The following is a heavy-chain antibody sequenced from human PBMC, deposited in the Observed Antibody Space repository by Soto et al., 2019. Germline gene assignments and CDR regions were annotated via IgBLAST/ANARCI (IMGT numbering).Heavy chain of an antibody. CDR3: ARGASDY. CDR1: GFTFSDHY. Sequence: LRLSCAASGFTFSDHYMDWVRQAPGKGLEWVGRTRNKANSYTTEYAASVKGRFTISRDDSKNSLYLQMNSLKTEDTAVYYCARGASDYWGQGTLVTVSS. V-gene: IGHV3-72*01. J-gene: IGHJ4*02. CDR2: TRNKANSYTT.